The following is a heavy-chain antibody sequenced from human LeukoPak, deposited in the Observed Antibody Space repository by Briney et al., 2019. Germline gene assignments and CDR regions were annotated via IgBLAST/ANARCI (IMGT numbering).Heavy chain of an antibody. CDR2: ISSSSSTI. CDR3: ARDTNLVVPAAHYMDV. V-gene: IGHV3-48*01. CDR1: GFTFSSYS. J-gene: IGHJ6*03. Sequence: GGSLRLSCAASGFTFSSYSMNWVRQAPGKGLEWVSYISSSSSTIYYADSVKGRFTISRDNAKNSLYLQMNSLRAEDTAVYYCARDTNLVVPAAHYMDVWGKGTTVTVSS. D-gene: IGHD2-2*01.